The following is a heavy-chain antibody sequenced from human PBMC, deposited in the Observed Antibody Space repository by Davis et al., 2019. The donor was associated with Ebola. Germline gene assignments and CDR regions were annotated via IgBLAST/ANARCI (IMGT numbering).Heavy chain of an antibody. CDR3: ARETPISSRSDW. CDR1: GFAFSNYN. J-gene: IGHJ4*02. D-gene: IGHD2-2*01. Sequence: GGSLRLSCTASGFAFSNYNMNWVRQAPGKGLEWVSSITTNGWSTYYAASVKGRFIISRDNAKNSLFLQMHSLRGDDTAVYFCARETPISSRSDWWGQGTLVTVSS. CDR2: ITTNGWST. V-gene: IGHV3-48*01.